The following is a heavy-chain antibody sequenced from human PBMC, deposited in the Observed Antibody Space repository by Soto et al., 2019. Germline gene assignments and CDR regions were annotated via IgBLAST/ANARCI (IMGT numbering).Heavy chain of an antibody. D-gene: IGHD3-9*01. V-gene: IGHV3-23*04. CDR1: GFTFSLSA. CDR2: ISGGGSST. Sequence: EVQLVESGGGFVQPGESLRLSCAASGFTFSLSAMSWVRQAPGRGLEWVSSISGGGSSTDYGGSVKGRFTISRENSKNTVHLQMNSLRAEDKAVYYCAKGPEYDILTGCDFWGQGALVTVSS. J-gene: IGHJ4*02. CDR3: AKGPEYDILTGCDF.